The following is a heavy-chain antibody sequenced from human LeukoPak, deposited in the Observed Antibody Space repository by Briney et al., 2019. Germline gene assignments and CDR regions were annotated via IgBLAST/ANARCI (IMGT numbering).Heavy chain of an antibody. CDR2: IGTAGDT. D-gene: IGHD6-13*01. V-gene: IGHV3-13*01. J-gene: IGHJ3*02. CDR3: SRGGAPAGYAYDI. Sequence: VSAIGTAGDTYYPASVKGRFTISRENAKNSFYLQMNSLRAEDTAVYYCSRGGAPAGYAYDIWGHGTVVTVSS.